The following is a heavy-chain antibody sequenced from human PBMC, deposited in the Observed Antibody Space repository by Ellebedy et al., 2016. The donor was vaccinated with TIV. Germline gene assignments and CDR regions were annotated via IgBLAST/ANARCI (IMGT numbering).Heavy chain of an antibody. CDR2: ISSSSSYI. J-gene: IGHJ4*02. CDR3: ARDLAYSGSYGLDY. V-gene: IGHV3-21*01. D-gene: IGHD1-26*01. CDR1: GFTFSSYS. Sequence: GESLKISXAASGFTFSSYSMNWVRQAPGKGLEWVSSISSSSSYIYYADSVKGRFTISRDNAKNSLYLQMNSLRAEDTAVYYCARDLAYSGSYGLDYWGQGTLVTVSS.